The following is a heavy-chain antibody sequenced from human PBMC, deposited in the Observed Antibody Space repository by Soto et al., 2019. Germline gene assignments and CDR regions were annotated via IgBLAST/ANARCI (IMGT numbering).Heavy chain of an antibody. J-gene: IGHJ4*02. CDR2: ISGSGDTP. Sequence: GGSLRLACAASGFTFSNYAISWVRQAPGKGLEWVSIISGSGDTPYYADSVKGRFTISRDNSRNTLYLQMNSLRAGDSAKYYCAKEGTSGLYYFAYWGPGTLVTVSS. D-gene: IGHD6-19*01. CDR1: GFTFSNYA. V-gene: IGHV3-23*01. CDR3: AKEGTSGLYYFAY.